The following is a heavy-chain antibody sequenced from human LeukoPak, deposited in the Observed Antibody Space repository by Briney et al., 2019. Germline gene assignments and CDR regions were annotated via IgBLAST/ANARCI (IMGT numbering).Heavy chain of an antibody. D-gene: IGHD3-22*01. CDR2: IKQDGSEK. CDR3: ARDRLRYYYDSSGYSDAFDI. J-gene: IGHJ3*02. V-gene: IGHV3-7*01. Sequence: GGSLRLSCAASGFTFSDYYMSWVRQAPGKGLEWVANIKQDGSEKYYVDSVKGRFTISRDNAKNSLYLQMNSLRAEDTAVYYCARDRLRYYYDSSGYSDAFDIWGQGTMVTVSS. CDR1: GFTFSDYY.